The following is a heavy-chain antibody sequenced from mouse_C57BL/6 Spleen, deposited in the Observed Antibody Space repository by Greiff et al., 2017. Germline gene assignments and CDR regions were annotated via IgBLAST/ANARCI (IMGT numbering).Heavy chain of an antibody. CDR3: AGELGRYFDV. CDR1: GFSLTSYG. CDR2: IWSGGST. J-gene: IGHJ1*03. D-gene: IGHD4-1*01. V-gene: IGHV2-2*01. Sequence: VQLQESGPGLVQPSQSLSITCTVSGFSLTSYGVHWVRQSPGKGLEWLGVIWSGGSTDYNAAFISRLSNSKDNSKSQVFVKMNSLQADDTAIYYCAGELGRYFDVWGTGTTVTVSS.